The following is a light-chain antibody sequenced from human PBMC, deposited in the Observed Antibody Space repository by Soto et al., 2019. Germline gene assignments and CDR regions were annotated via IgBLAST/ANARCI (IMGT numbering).Light chain of an antibody. Sequence: DIQMTQSPSSLSASVGDRVTITCRASQSISSSLNWYQQTPGKAPRLLIYGASSLQSGVPSRFSGSGSGTDFTLTISSLQPEDFVSYYCQQSYSMPLAFGGGTKVEIK. J-gene: IGKJ4*01. CDR3: QQSYSMPLA. V-gene: IGKV1-39*01. CDR1: QSISSS. CDR2: GAS.